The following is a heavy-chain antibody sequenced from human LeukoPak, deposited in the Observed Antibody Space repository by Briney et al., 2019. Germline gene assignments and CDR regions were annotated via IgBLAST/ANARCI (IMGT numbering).Heavy chain of an antibody. V-gene: IGHV1-24*01. CDR3: ATDRSGSYYFDY. Sequence: ASVKVSCKVSGYTLTELSMHWVRQAPGKGLEWMGGFDPEDGETIYALKFQGRVTMTEDTSTDTAYMELSSLRSEDTAAYYCATDRSGSYYFDYWGQGTLVTVSS. D-gene: IGHD1-26*01. CDR2: FDPEDGET. CDR1: GYTLTELS. J-gene: IGHJ4*02.